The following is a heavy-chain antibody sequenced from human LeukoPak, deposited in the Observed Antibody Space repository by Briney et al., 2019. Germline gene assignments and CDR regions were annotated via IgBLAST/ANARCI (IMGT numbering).Heavy chain of an antibody. Sequence: PGGSLRLSCVASGFSFSINAMSWVRQAPGKGLEWVSAISGSGGSTYYADSVKGRFTISRDNSKNTLYLQMNSLRAEDTTVYYCAKDLFAVPADPSSSWYYWGQGTLVTVSS. CDR2: ISGSGGST. J-gene: IGHJ4*02. D-gene: IGHD6-13*01. CDR1: GFSFSINA. CDR3: AKDLFAVPADPSSSWYY. V-gene: IGHV3-23*01.